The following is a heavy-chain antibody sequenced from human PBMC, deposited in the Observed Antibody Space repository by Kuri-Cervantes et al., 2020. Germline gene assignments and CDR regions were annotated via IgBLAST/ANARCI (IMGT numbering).Heavy chain of an antibody. D-gene: IGHD6-13*01. V-gene: IGHV3-48*01. Sequence: GESLKISCAASGFTVSSNYMSWVRQAPGKGLEWVSYISSSGSTIYYADSVKGRFTISRDNSKNTLYLQMNSLRAEDTAVYYCARRPGSRSIAAAGTYYFDYWGQGTLVTVSS. CDR2: ISSSGSTI. CDR1: GFTVSSNY. CDR3: ARRPGSRSIAAAGTYYFDY. J-gene: IGHJ4*02.